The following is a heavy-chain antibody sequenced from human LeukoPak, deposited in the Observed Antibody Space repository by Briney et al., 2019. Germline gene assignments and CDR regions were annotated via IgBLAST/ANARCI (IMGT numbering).Heavy chain of an antibody. V-gene: IGHV3-23*01. CDR2: ISGSGGTT. Sequence: GGSLRPSCAASGFSFSNYAISWVRQAPGKGLEWVSVISGSGGTTFYADPVKGRFTISRDNSNNTLYLQMNSLRVGDTAVYYCAKGRTVLNDALDVWGQGTMVTVSS. D-gene: IGHD4-11*01. J-gene: IGHJ3*01. CDR3: AKGRTVLNDALDV. CDR1: GFSFSNYA.